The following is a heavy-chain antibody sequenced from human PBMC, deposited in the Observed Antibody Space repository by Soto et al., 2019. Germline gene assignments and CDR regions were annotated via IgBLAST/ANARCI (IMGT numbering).Heavy chain of an antibody. J-gene: IGHJ4*02. Sequence: SETLSLTCAVYGGSFSGYYWSWIRQPPGKGLEWIGEINHSGSTNYNPSLKSRVTISVDTSKNQFSLKLNSVTAADTAVFYCAREDQIVGSLDYWGQGILVTVSS. CDR2: INHSGST. D-gene: IGHD2-21*01. CDR1: GGSFSGYY. CDR3: AREDQIVGSLDY. V-gene: IGHV4-34*01.